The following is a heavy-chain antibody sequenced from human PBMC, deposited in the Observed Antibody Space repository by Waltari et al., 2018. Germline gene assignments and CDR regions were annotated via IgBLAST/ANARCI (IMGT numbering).Heavy chain of an antibody. V-gene: IGHV1-69-2*01. J-gene: IGHJ2*01. Sequence: EVQLVQSGAEVKKPGATVKISCKVSGYTFTDYYMHWVQQAPGKGLEWMGRVDPEDGETIYAEKFQGRVTITADTSTDSAYMELSSLRSEDTAVYYCATVSSSWYSHHLWYFDLWGRGTLVTVSS. CDR3: ATVSSSWYSHHLWYFDL. CDR2: VDPEDGET. CDR1: GYTFTDYY. D-gene: IGHD6-13*01.